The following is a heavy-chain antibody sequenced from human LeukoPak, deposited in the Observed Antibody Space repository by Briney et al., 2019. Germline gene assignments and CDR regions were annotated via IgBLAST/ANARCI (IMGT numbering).Heavy chain of an antibody. D-gene: IGHD3-22*01. CDR2: ISSSSNYI. J-gene: IGHJ4*02. Sequence: KPGGSLRLSCAASGFTFSDYIMNWVRQAPGKGLEWVSYISSSSNYIYYADSVKGRFTISRDNAKNSLYLQMNSLRAEDTAVYYCARDLGGYYYDSHRWGQGTLVTVSS. CDR1: GFTFSDYI. V-gene: IGHV3-21*01. CDR3: ARDLGGYYYDSHR.